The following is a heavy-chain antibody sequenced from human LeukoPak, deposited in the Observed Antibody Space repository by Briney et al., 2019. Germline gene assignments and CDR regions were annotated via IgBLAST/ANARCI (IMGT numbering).Heavy chain of an antibody. CDR1: GFTFSNYW. Sequence: PGGSLRLSCAASGFTFSNYWMHWVRQAPGKGLVWVSVISSDGTTTAYADSVKGRFTISRDNAKNTLYLQMNSLRAEDTAIYYCGKEDIVVVPAARIDYWGQGTLVTVSS. J-gene: IGHJ4*02. D-gene: IGHD2-2*01. CDR2: ISSDGTTT. CDR3: GKEDIVVVPAARIDY. V-gene: IGHV3-74*01.